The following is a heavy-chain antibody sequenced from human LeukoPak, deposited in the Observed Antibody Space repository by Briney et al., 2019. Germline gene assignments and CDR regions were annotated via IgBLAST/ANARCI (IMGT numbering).Heavy chain of an antibody. Sequence: PGGSLRLSCAASGFTVSSNYMSWVRQAPGKGLEWVSSISGSGSNTYYADSVKGRFTISRDNSKNTLYLQMNSLRAEDTAVYYCAKTPHRYFDWLSIWGDWGQGTLVTVSS. CDR2: ISGSGSNT. CDR3: AKTPHRYFDWLSIWGD. J-gene: IGHJ4*02. D-gene: IGHD3-9*01. V-gene: IGHV3-23*01. CDR1: GFTVSSNY.